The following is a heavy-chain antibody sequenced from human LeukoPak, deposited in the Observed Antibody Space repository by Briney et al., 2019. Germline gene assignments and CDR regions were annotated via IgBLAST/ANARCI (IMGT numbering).Heavy chain of an antibody. CDR1: GYTFTSHG. D-gene: IGHD5-18*01. CDR2: ISAYNGNT. J-gene: IGHJ4*02. V-gene: IGHV1-18*01. Sequence: GSVKVSCKASGYTFTSHGISWVRQAPGQGLEWMGWISAYNGNTNYAQKLQGRVTMTTDTSTSTAYMELRSLRSDDTAMFYCARQVDTTMALPDYWGQGTLVTVSS. CDR3: ARQVDTTMALPDY.